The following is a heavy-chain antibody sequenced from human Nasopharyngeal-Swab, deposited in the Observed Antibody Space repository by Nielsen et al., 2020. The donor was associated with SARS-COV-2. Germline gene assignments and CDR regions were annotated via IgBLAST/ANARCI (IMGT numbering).Heavy chain of an antibody. CDR2: IYYSGNT. J-gene: IGHJ4*01. V-gene: IGHV4-30-2*03. D-gene: IGHD6-19*01. CDR3: ARHSSGWSFDY. CDR1: GGSISSGGYS. Sequence: SETLSLTCAVSGGSISSGGYSWSWIRQPPGKGLEWIGYIYYSGNTYFNPSLKSRVTMSVDTSKHQFSLNLSSVTAADTALYYCARHSSGWSFDYWGHGTLVTVSS.